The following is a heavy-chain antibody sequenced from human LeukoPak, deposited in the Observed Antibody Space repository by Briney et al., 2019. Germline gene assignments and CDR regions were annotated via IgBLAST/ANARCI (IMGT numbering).Heavy chain of an antibody. Sequence: GGSLRLSCAASGFTFSSYEMNWVRQAPGKGLEWVSYISSGSTIYYADSVKGRFTISRDNAKNSLYLQMNSLRAEDTAVYYCARDLIAAAGKPYIVDYWGQGTLVTVSS. D-gene: IGHD6-13*01. J-gene: IGHJ4*02. CDR1: GFTFSSYE. CDR3: ARDLIAAAGKPYIVDY. CDR2: ISSGSTI. V-gene: IGHV3-48*03.